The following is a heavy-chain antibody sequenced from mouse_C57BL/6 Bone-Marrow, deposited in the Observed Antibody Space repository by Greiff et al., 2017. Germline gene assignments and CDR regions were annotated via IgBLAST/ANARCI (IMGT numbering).Heavy chain of an antibody. J-gene: IGHJ4*01. V-gene: IGHV5-4*01. CDR2: ISDGGSYT. CDR1: GFTFSSYA. Sequence: EVKVVESGGGLVKPGGSLKLSCAASGFTFSSYAMSWVRQTPEKRLEWVATISDGGSYTYYPANVKGRFTISRDNAKNNLYLQMSHLKSEDTAMYYCARDPSMDYWGQGTSVTVSS. CDR3: ARDPSMDY.